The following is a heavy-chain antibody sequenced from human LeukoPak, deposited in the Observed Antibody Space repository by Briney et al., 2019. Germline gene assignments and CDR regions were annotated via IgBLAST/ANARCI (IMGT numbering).Heavy chain of an antibody. CDR3: ARQREQYIDF. J-gene: IGHJ4*02. CDR1: GVSINSSQYY. CDR2: MYYSGST. D-gene: IGHD1-26*01. Sequence: SETLSLTCAVSGVSINSSQYYWGWIRQPPGKGLEWIGTMYYSGSTYYNPSLKSRVTISVDTSENQFFLNLSSVTAADTAVYYCARQREQYIDFWGQGTLVTVSS. V-gene: IGHV4-39*01.